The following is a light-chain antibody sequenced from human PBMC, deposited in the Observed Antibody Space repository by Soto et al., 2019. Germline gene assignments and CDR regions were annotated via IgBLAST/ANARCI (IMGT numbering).Light chain of an antibody. J-gene: IGKJ4*01. CDR3: QYYNNWLAT. CDR1: QSVRSN. CDR2: AAS. V-gene: IGKV3-15*01. Sequence: VVMTQSPATLSVSPWERVTLSCRASQSVRSNLAWYQQKPGQAPRLLIYAASTRATGVSARFSGSGSGTEFTLTISSLQSEDFTIYYCQYYNNWLATFGGGTKVDIK.